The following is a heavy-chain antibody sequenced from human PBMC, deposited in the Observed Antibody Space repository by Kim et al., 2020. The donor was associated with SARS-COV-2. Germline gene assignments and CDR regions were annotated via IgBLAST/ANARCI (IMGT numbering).Heavy chain of an antibody. CDR2: ISSNGGST. CDR3: ARDLKGIDWAGGGLDV. D-gene: IGHD3-9*01. Sequence: GGSLRLSCAASGFTFSSYAMHWVRQAPGKGLEYVSVISSNGGSTYYANSVKGRFTISRDKSKNTLYLQMGSLRAEDIAVYYCARDLKGIDWAGGGLDVWGRETSHTVSS. CDR1: GFTFSSYA. V-gene: IGHV3-64*01. J-gene: IGHJ6*01.